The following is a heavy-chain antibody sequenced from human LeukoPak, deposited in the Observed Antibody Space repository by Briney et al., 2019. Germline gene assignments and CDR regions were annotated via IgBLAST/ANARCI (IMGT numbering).Heavy chain of an antibody. CDR2: IYHSGST. V-gene: IGHV4-34*01. CDR3: ARSTAYCSGGSCTYYFDY. D-gene: IGHD2-15*01. J-gene: IGHJ4*02. Sequence: SETLSLTCAVYGGSFSGYYWSWIRQPPGKGLEWIGYIYHSGSTYYNPSLKSRVTISVDRSKNQFSLKLSSVTAADTAVYYCARSTAYCSGGSCTYYFDYWGQGTLVTVSS. CDR1: GGSFSGYY.